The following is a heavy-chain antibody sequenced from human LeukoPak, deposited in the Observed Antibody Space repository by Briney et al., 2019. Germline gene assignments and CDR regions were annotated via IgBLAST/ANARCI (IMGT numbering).Heavy chain of an antibody. CDR1: GFTFSSYA. D-gene: IGHD1-26*01. V-gene: IGHV3-23*01. CDR2: ISGSGGST. Sequence: GGSLRLSCAASGFTFSSYAMSWVRQAPGKGLEWVSAISGSGGSTYYADSVKGRFTISRDNAKNSLYLQMNSLRAEDTAVYYCARDYSGSYHFDYWGQGTLVTVSS. J-gene: IGHJ4*02. CDR3: ARDYSGSYHFDY.